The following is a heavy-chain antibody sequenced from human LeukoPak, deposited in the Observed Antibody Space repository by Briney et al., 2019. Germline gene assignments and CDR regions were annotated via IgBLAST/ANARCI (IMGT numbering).Heavy chain of an antibody. Sequence: ASVKVSCTASGYTFTSYGISWVRQAPGQGREWMGWISAYNGNTNYAQKLQGRVTMTTDTSTSTAYMELRSLRSDHTAVYYCARCASGTSCPYTGFDPWGQGTLVTVSS. D-gene: IGHD2-2*01. V-gene: IGHV1-18*01. CDR2: ISAYNGNT. CDR1: GYTFTSYG. CDR3: ARCASGTSCPYTGFDP. J-gene: IGHJ5*02.